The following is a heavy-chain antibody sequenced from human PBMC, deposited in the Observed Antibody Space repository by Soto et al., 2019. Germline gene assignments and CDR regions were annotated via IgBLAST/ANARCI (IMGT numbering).Heavy chain of an antibody. D-gene: IGHD5-18*01. CDR1: GFNFNSYT. CDR2: ISSSGYI. J-gene: IGHJ4*02. Sequence: PGGSLRLSCAASGFNFNSYTINWVRQAPGKRLEWLSSISSSGYIFSTDSVRGRFTITRDNAKNSEYLQMNSLRAEDTAVYYCAGPGYSSQDYWGQGALVTVSS. V-gene: IGHV3-21*04. CDR3: AGPGYSSQDY.